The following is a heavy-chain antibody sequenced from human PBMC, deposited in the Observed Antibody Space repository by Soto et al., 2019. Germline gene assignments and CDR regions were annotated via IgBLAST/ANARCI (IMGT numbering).Heavy chain of an antibody. CDR3: ARDGRSYDSGGYLIRGAFHI. Sequence: QVQLQESGPGLVRPSQTLSLTCSVSGDSISRIDYYWTWIRQYPGKGMEWIGNIYYRGNTYYNPSLKSRLTISVDTSKNPLSLKLSSVTAADTAVYYCARDGRSYDSGGYLIRGAFHIWGQGTMVTVSS. J-gene: IGHJ3*02. V-gene: IGHV4-31*03. D-gene: IGHD3-22*01. CDR2: IYYRGNT. CDR1: GDSISRIDYY.